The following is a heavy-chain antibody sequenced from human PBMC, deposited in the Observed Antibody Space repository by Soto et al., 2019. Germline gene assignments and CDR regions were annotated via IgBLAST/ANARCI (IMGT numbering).Heavy chain of an antibody. CDR2: IYYSGST. D-gene: IGHD3-22*01. V-gene: IGHV4-59*01. CDR1: GGSISSYY. CDR3: ARDYSMVVVVPGY. J-gene: IGHJ4*02. Sequence: NPSETLSLTCTVSGGSISSYYWSWIRQPPGKGLEWIGYIYYSGSTNYNPSLKSRVTISVDTSKNQFSLKLSSVTAADTAVYYCARDYSMVVVVPGYWGQGTLVTVSS.